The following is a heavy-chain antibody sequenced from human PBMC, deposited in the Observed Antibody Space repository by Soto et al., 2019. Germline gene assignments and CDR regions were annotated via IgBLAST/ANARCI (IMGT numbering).Heavy chain of an antibody. CDR1: GGSISGHY. J-gene: IGHJ6*03. D-gene: IGHD3-16*01. CDR3: ARGPYYDPIWNYDYMDV. CDR2: MYYSGST. V-gene: IGHV4-59*08. Sequence: QVQLQESGPGLVKPSETLSLSCSVSGGSISGHYWSWVRQTPGKGLAWIGYMYYSGSTNYNPSLKLMVSLSVDTSQDHFSPRPITETAGETAVFYCARGPYYDPIWNYDYMDVWGKGTTVTVS.